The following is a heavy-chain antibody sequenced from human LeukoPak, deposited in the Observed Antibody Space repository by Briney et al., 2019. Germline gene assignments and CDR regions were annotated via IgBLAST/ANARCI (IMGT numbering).Heavy chain of an antibody. CDR1: GFTFSSYS. V-gene: IGHV3-21*01. CDR3: AKDIVATTQSWFAFDI. J-gene: IGHJ3*02. CDR2: ISSSSSYI. Sequence: GGSLRLSCAASGFTFSSYSMNWVRQAPGKGLEWVSSISSSSSYIYYADSVKGRFTISRDNAKNSLYLQMNSLRAEDTAVYYCAKDIVATTQSWFAFDIWGQGTMVTVSS. D-gene: IGHD5-12*01.